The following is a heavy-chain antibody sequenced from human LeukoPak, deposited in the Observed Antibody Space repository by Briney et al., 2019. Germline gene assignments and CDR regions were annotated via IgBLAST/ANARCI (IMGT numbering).Heavy chain of an antibody. D-gene: IGHD6-19*01. J-gene: IGHJ4*02. V-gene: IGHV1-46*01. CDR2: INPSGGST. CDR1: GYTFTSYY. Sequence: ASVKVSCKASGYTFTSYYMHWVRQAPGQGLEWMGIINPSGGSTSYAQKFQGRVTMTRDTSTSTVYMELSSLRSEDTAVYYCARVGHIRQWLVPHADYWGQGTLVTVSS. CDR3: ARVGHIRQWLVPHADY.